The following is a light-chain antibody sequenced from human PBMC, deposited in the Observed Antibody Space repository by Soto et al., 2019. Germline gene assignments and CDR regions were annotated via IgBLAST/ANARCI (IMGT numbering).Light chain of an antibody. V-gene: IGKV1-8*01. J-gene: IGKJ1*01. CDR2: GAS. Sequence: AIGMTQSPSTLSASTGDRVTITCRISQGVSSYLAWYQQKPGQAPELLIYGASTLQSGIPARFSGSGSGTEFTLTISSLQSDDFATYYCQQYNSYSEAFGQGTKVDIK. CDR3: QQYNSYSEA. CDR1: QGVSSY.